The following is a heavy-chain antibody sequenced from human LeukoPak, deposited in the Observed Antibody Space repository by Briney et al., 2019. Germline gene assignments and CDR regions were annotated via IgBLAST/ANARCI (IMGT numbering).Heavy chain of an antibody. D-gene: IGHD2-8*01. J-gene: IGHJ5*01. CDR3: ARSSGLYARIDS. CDR1: GYSFPTYW. CDR2: IYPGDSDT. Sequence: GESLKIPCKGSGYSFPTYWIAWVRQMPGKGLEWMGIIYPGDSDTRYSPSFQGQVTISADKSINTAYLQWRSLKASDTAMYYCARSSGLYARIDSWGQGTLVTVSS. V-gene: IGHV5-51*01.